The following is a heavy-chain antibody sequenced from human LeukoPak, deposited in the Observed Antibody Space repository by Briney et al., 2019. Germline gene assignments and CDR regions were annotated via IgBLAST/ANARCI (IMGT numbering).Heavy chain of an antibody. CDR2: IWYDGSNK. V-gene: IGHV3-33*01. CDR3: ARDRSGKAYYYYGMDV. CDR1: GFTFSSYG. Sequence: GGSLRLSCAASGFTFSSYGMHWVRQAPGKGLEWVAVIWYDGSNKYYADSVKGRFTISRDNSKNTLYLQMNSLRAEDTAVYYCARDRSGKAYYYYGMDVWGQGTTVTVSS. J-gene: IGHJ6*02.